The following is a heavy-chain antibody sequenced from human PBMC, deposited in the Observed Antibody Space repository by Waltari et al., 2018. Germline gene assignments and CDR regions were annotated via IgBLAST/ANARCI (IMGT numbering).Heavy chain of an antibody. V-gene: IGHV4-4*02. CDR2: VHGSGRS. Sequence: QLQLQESGPGLVKPSGTLSLTCAVSGDSVSSTYWWSWVRQSPQKRLEWIGQVHGSGRSNYSPSCASRVTVSLDTSNNEFYLKVTAATAADTAVYYCARDRGRGLYLDTWGPGTVVTVSP. J-gene: IGHJ5*02. CDR1: GDSVSSTYW. D-gene: IGHD2-15*01. CDR3: ARDRGRGLYLDT.